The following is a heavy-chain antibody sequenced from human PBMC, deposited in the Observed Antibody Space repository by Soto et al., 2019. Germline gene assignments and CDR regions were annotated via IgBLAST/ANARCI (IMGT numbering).Heavy chain of an antibody. D-gene: IGHD2-21*02. J-gene: IGHJ5*02. Sequence: SETLSLTCSVSGGSISSYYWSWIRQPPGKGLEWIGYIFYSGRSGSTNYNPSLKSRVTISVDTSKNQFSLKLSSVAAADTAVYYCARTALGWFDPWGQGTLVTVSS. CDR2: IFYSGRSGST. CDR1: GGSISSYY. V-gene: IGHV4-59*01. CDR3: ARTALGWFDP.